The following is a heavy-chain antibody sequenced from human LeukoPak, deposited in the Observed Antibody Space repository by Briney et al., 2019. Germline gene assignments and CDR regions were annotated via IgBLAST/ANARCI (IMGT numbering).Heavy chain of an antibody. J-gene: IGHJ4*02. CDR2: IYYSGGT. CDR1: GGSISNYY. D-gene: IGHD1-26*01. CDR3: ARDPVGATTYDY. V-gene: IGHV4-59*01. Sequence: SETLSLTCTVSGGSISNYYWSWIRQPPGKGLEWIGYIYYSGGTNYNPSLRGRVTMSVDRSKNQFSLKLSSVTAADTAVYYCARDPVGATTYDYWGQGTLVTVSS.